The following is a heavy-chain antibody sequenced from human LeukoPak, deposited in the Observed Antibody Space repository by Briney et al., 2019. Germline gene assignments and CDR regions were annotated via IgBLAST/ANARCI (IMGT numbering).Heavy chain of an antibody. J-gene: IGHJ5*01. CDR2: ISFDGSDK. D-gene: IGHD6-6*01. CDR1: AFTFSSFA. V-gene: IGHV3-30*04. Sequence: SGGSLRLSCAASAFTFSSFAMHWVRQAPGKGLEWVAVISFDGSDKYYADSVKGRLSISRDDSKNTLYMQMNSLRAEDTAVYYCARSKYSSSAGGWFDSWGQGTLVTVSS. CDR3: ARSKYSSSAGGWFDS.